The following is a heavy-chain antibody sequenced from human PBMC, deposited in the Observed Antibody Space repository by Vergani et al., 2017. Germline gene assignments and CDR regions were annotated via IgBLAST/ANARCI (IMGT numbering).Heavy chain of an antibody. CDR3: ALSGTWLPPYDIDPYYFDY. J-gene: IGHJ4*02. CDR2: INHSGST. Sequence: QLQLQESGPGLVKPSETLSLTCTVSGGSISSSSYYWGWIRQPPGKGLEWNGEINHSGSTNYNPSLKSRVTISVDTSKNPFSLKLSSVTAADTAVYYCALSGTWLPPYDIDPYYFDYWGQGTLVTVSS. D-gene: IGHD3-9*01. CDR1: GGSISSSSYY. V-gene: IGHV4-39*07.